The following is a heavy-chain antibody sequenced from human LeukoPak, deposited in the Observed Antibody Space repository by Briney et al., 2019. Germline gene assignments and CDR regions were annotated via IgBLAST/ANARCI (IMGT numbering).Heavy chain of an antibody. D-gene: IGHD6-19*01. CDR3: AKLPVAGLYFDY. CDR2: ISASGGST. Sequence: QPGGSLRLSCAASGFTFSSSAMSWVRQVPGKGLEWVSGISASGGSTYYADSVRGRFTISRDNSKNTLYVQMNSLRDEDTAVYYCAKLPVAGLYFDYWGQGTLVTVSS. J-gene: IGHJ4*02. CDR1: GFTFSSSA. V-gene: IGHV3-23*01.